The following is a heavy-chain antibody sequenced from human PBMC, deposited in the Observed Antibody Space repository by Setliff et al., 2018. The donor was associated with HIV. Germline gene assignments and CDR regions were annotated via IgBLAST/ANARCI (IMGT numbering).Heavy chain of an antibody. J-gene: IGHJ5*02. CDR1: GGSMNSHY. CDR2: IYTSGST. Sequence: SETLSLTCTVSGGSMNSHYWTWIRQPAGKGLEWIGRIYTSGSTNYNPSLKSRLSMSIDTSKNHFSLRLTSVTAADTAVYYCARDLPELTGRSFDPWGQGIQVTVSS. V-gene: IGHV4-4*07. D-gene: IGHD7-27*01. CDR3: ARDLPELTGRSFDP.